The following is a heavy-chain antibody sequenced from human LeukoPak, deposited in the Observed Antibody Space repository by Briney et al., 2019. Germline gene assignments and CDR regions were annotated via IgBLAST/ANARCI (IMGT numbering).Heavy chain of an antibody. D-gene: IGHD3-22*01. Sequence: GTSLRLSCAFTFSTYSIHWVRQAPGKGLEWMAVVSYDGRTTFYTDSVRGRFTISRDNSKNTLYLQMNSLRAEDTAVYYCAKLDYYDASVYYYDYFDYWGQGTLVTVSS. V-gene: IGHV3-30-3*02. CDR2: VSYDGRTT. CDR3: AKLDYYDASVYYYDYFDY. J-gene: IGHJ4*02. CDR1: TFSTYS.